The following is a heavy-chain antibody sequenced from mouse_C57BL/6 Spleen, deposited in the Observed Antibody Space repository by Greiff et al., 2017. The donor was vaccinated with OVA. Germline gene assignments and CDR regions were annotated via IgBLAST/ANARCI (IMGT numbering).Heavy chain of an antibody. CDR1: GYSFTDYN. D-gene: IGHD1-1*01. CDR2: INPNYGTT. Sequence: EVQLQQSGPELVKPGASVKISCKASGYSFTDYNMNWVKQSNGKSLEWIGVINPNYGTTSYNQKFKGKATLTVDQSSSTAYMQLNSLTSEDSAVYYWASGEAYYGSSAWFAYWGQGTLVTVSA. CDR3: ASGEAYYGSSAWFAY. V-gene: IGHV1-39*01. J-gene: IGHJ3*01.